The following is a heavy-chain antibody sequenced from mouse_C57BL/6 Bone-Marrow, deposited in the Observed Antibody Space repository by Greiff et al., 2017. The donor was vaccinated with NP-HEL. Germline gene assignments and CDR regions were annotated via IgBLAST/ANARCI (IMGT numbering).Heavy chain of an antibody. V-gene: IGHV1-55*01. CDR3: ARGRAIYYGYDESAMDY. Sequence: QVQLQQPGAELVKPGASVKMSCKASGYTFTSYWITWVKQRPGQGLEWIGDIYPGSGSTNYNEKFKSKATLTVDTSSSTAYMQLSSLTSEDSAVYYCARGRAIYYGYDESAMDYWGQGTSVTGSS. D-gene: IGHD2-2*01. J-gene: IGHJ4*01. CDR1: GYTFTSYW. CDR2: IYPGSGST.